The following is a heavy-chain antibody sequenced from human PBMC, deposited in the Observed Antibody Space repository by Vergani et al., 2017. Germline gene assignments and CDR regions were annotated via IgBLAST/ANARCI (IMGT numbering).Heavy chain of an antibody. Sequence: QVQLQESGPGLVKPSQTLSLTCTVSGGSINSHNYYWSWIRQPAGKGLEWIGLIHSSGSTKYNPSLKSRVTMSEDTSKNPFSLNLTSVTAAGTALFFCARGSILGGSSFLPLFHYRGQGILVTVSP. D-gene: IGHD2-15*01. V-gene: IGHV4-61*02. CDR3: ARGSILGGSSFLPLFHY. J-gene: IGHJ4*02. CDR2: IHSSGST. CDR1: GGSINSHNYY.